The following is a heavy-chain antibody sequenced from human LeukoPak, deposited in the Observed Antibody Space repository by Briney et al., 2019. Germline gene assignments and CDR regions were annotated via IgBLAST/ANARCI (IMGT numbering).Heavy chain of an antibody. CDR1: GFTFSSYS. CDR2: ISSSSSYI. CDR3: ARDRAYFGGSSFGY. V-gene: IGHV3-21*01. D-gene: IGHD6-6*01. J-gene: IGHJ4*02. Sequence: GGSLRLSCAASGFTFSSYSMNWVRQAPGKGLEWVSFISSSSSYIYYADSVKGRFTISRDNAKNSLYLQMNSLRAEDTAVYYCARDRAYFGGSSFGYWGQGTLVTVSS.